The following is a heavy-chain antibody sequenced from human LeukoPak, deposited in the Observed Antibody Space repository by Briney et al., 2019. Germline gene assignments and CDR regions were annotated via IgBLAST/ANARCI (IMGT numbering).Heavy chain of an antibody. CDR3: ARFPQGGYNYFDY. Sequence: SETLSLTCTISGGSISSYYWKSIRQPPGKGLEWIGYIYYSGTTNYNPSLKSRVTISVDTSKNQFSLKLSSVTAADTAVYYCARFPQGGYNYFDYWGQGTLVTVSS. CDR2: IYYSGTT. CDR1: GGSISSYY. D-gene: IGHD5-24*01. J-gene: IGHJ4*02. V-gene: IGHV4-59*01.